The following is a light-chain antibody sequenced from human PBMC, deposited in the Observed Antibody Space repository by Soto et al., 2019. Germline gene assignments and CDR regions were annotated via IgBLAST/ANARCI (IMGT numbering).Light chain of an antibody. Sequence: VLTQSPGTLSLSPGERATLSCRASQSVTSTYLAWYQQKPGQAHRLLIYGASSRATGVPDRFSGSGSGTDFTLTISRLEPEDFAVYFCHHYASTFGQGTKVEIK. CDR1: QSVTSTY. V-gene: IGKV3-20*01. CDR2: GAS. J-gene: IGKJ1*01. CDR3: HHYAST.